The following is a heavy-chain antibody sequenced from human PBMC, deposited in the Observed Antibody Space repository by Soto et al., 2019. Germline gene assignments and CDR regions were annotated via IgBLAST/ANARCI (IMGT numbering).Heavy chain of an antibody. J-gene: IGHJ6*02. CDR2: INHSGST. V-gene: IGHV4-34*01. Sequence: KSSETLSLTCAVYGGSFSGYYWSWIRQPPGKGLEWIGEINHSGSTNYNPSLKSRVTISVDTSKNQFSLKLSSVTAADTAVYYCARADDYGMDVWGQGTTVTVSS. CDR3: ARADDYGMDV. CDR1: GGSFSGYY.